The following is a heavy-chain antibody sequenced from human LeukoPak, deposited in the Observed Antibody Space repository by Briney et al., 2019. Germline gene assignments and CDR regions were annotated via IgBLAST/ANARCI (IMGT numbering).Heavy chain of an antibody. D-gene: IGHD1-26*01. CDR2: INPSGGST. CDR1: GGTFSSYA. CDR3: ARKIGAPNKGFDY. J-gene: IGHJ4*02. V-gene: IGHV1-46*01. Sequence: ASVKVSCTASGGTFSSYAISWVRQAPGQGLEWMGIINPSGGSTSYAQKFQGRVTMTRDTSTSTVYMELSSLRSEDTAVYYCARKIGAPNKGFDYWGQGTLVTVSS.